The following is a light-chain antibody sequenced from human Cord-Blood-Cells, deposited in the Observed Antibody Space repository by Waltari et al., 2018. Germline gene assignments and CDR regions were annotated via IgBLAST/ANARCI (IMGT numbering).Light chain of an antibody. CDR2: LGS. J-gene: IGKJ5*01. CDR3: MQALQTPFT. V-gene: IGKV2-28*01. Sequence: DIVMTQSPLSLPVTPGEPASISCRSSQSLLHSNGYNYLDWYLQKPGQSPQLLIYLGSNRASGVPDRFSGSVSGTDFTLKISRVEAEDVGVYYCMQALQTPFTFGQGTRLEMK. CDR1: QSLLHSNGYNY.